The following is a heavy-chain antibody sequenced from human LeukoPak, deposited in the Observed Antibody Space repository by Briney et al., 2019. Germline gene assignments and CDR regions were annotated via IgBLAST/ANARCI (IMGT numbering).Heavy chain of an antibody. CDR2: IYSGGST. V-gene: IGHV3-53*01. D-gene: IGHD6-19*01. Sequence: GGSLRLSCAASGFTVSSNDMSWVRQAPGKGLECISVIYSGGSTDYADSVRGRLTISRDNSKNTLYLQMNSLRAEDTAVYYCARSYSSGWYGYDAFDIWGQGTMVTVSS. J-gene: IGHJ3*02. CDR1: GFTVSSND. CDR3: ARSYSSGWYGYDAFDI.